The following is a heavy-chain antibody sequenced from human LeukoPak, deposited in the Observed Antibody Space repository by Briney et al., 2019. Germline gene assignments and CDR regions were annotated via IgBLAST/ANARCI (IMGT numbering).Heavy chain of an antibody. CDR3: VGAVYYSGVGNPPWYFDL. V-gene: IGHV3-20*01. J-gene: IGHJ2*01. D-gene: IGHD3-10*01. CDR1: EFSLDDYG. Sequence: GGSLRLSCAASEFSLDDYGMSWVRQVPGKGLEWVSGIDWHGGTTDYVHSVKGRFTISRDIAKNSLYLQMNSLTAEDTALYHCVGAVYYSGVGNPPWYFDLWGRGTLVTVSS. CDR2: IDWHGGTT.